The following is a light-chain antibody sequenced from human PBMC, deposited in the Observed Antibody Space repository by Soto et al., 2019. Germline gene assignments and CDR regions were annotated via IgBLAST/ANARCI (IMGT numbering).Light chain of an antibody. Sequence: IQMTQSPSSLSASVGDRVTVSCRASQSITTYVKWYQQKPGKAPKLLIYRASTLQSGVPSRFSGSGSGTEFTLTISSLQPEDFATYYCQQSSSPRAFGQGTKVEIK. CDR3: QQSSSPRA. CDR2: RAS. V-gene: IGKV1-39*01. CDR1: QSITTY. J-gene: IGKJ1*01.